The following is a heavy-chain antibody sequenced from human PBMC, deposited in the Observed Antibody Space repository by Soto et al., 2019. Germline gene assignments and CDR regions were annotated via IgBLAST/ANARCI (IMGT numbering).Heavy chain of an antibody. CDR3: ARERRSGYYIFAFDI. V-gene: IGHV4-59*01. CDR2: IYYSGST. CDR1: GGSISSYY. J-gene: IGHJ3*02. Sequence: SETLSLTCTVSGGSISSYYWSWIRQPPGKGLEWIGYIYYSGSTNYNPSHKSRVTISVDTSKNQFSLKLSSVTAADMAVYYCARERRSGYYIFAFDIWGQGTMVTVSS. D-gene: IGHD3-3*01.